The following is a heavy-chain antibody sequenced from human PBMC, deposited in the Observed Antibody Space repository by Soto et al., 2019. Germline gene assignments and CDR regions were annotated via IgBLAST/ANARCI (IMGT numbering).Heavy chain of an antibody. V-gene: IGHV1-58*01. J-gene: IGHJ4*02. CDR3: GATPLYNSSSSSIDY. D-gene: IGHD6-6*01. Sequence: GASVKVSCKASGFTFTSSAVQWVRQARGQRLEWIGWIVVGSGNTNYAQKFQERVTITRDMSTSTAYMELSSLRSEDTAVYYCGATPLYNSSSSSIDYWGQGTLVTAPS. CDR2: IVVGSGNT. CDR1: GFTFTSSA.